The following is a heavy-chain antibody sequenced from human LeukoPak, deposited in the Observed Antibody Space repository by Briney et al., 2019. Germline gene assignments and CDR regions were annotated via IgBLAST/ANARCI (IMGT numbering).Heavy chain of an antibody. Sequence: SETLSLTCTVSGGSISSSSYYWGWIRQPPGEGLEWIGSIYYSGSTYYNPSLKSRVTISVDTSKNQFSLKLSSVTAADTAVYYCARRGIVVPATSDYWGQGTLVTVSS. CDR3: ARRGIVVPATSDY. J-gene: IGHJ4*02. D-gene: IGHD2-2*01. CDR1: GGSISSSSYY. CDR2: IYYSGST. V-gene: IGHV4-39*01.